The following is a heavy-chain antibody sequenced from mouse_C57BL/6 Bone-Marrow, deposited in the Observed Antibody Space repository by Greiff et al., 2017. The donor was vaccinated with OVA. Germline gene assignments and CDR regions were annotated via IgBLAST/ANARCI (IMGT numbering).Heavy chain of an antibody. CDR3: ARSRVYYYGPYWYFDV. CDR1: GYTFTDYY. CDR2: INPNNGGT. V-gene: IGHV1-26*01. D-gene: IGHD1-1*01. J-gene: IGHJ1*03. Sequence: VQLQQSGPELVKPGASVKISCKASGYTFTDYYMNWVKQSHGKSLEWIGDINPNNGGTSYNQKFKGKATLTVDKSSSTAYMELRSLTSEDSAVYYCARSRVYYYGPYWYFDVWGTGTTVTVSS.